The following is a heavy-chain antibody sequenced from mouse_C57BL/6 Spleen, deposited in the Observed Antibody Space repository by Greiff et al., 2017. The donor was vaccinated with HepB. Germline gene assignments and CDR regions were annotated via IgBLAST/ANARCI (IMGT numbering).Heavy chain of an antibody. D-gene: IGHD4-1*01. CDR2: IWGVGST. CDR3: ARSLGRGYFDV. CDR1: GFSLTSYG. J-gene: IGHJ1*03. V-gene: IGHV2-6*01. Sequence: VQVVESGPGLVAPSQSLSITCTVSGFSLTSYGLDWVRQSPGKGLEWLGVIWGVGSTNYNSALKSRLSISKDNSKSQVFLKMNSLQTDDTAMYYCARSLGRGYFDVWGTGTTVTVSS.